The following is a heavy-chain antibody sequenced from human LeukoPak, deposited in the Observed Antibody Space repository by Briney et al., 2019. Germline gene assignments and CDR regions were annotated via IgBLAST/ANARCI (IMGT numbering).Heavy chain of an antibody. CDR1: GFTVSNNY. V-gene: IGHV3-11*06. J-gene: IGHJ4*02. CDR2: ISSSSTYT. D-gene: IGHD3-22*01. CDR3: ARESDSSGYYDY. Sequence: GGSLRLSCAASGFTVSNNYMSWVRQAPGKGLEWVSYISSSSTYTNSADSVRGRFTISRDNAKNSLYLQMNSLRVEDTAVYYCARESDSSGYYDYWGQGTLVTVSS.